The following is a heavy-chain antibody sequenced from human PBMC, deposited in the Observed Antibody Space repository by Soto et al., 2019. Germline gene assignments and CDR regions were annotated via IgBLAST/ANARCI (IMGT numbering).Heavy chain of an antibody. CDR1: GYSFTSYW. J-gene: IGHJ6*03. V-gene: IGHV5-51*01. CDR2: IYPGDSDT. Sequence: PGESLKISCKGSGYSFTSYWIGWVRQMPGKGLEWMGIIYPGDSDTRYSPSFQGQVTISADKSISTAYLQWNSLKASDTAMYYCARSTIPRGSDYYFYYYMDVWGQGTTVTVS. D-gene: IGHD3-9*01. CDR3: ARSTIPRGSDYYFYYYMDV.